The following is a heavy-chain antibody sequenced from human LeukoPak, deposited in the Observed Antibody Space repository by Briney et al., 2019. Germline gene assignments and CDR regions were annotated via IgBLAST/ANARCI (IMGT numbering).Heavy chain of an antibody. CDR1: GGSITSSNYF. J-gene: IGHJ2*01. CDR2: FYHSGTI. CDR3: ARQGVVPNKAGWYFDL. V-gene: IGHV4-39*01. D-gene: IGHD3-10*01. Sequence: PSETLSLTCTVSGGSITSSNYFWGWIRQPPGKGLEWIGGFYHSGTIFYSPSLGSRVAISIDTSKNQFSLRLLSVTAADTAVYYCARQGVVPNKAGWYFDLWGRGTLVTVSS.